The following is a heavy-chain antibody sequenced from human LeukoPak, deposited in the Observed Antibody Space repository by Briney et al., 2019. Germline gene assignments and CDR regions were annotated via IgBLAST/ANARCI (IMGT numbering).Heavy chain of an antibody. CDR2: INPNSGGT. CDR3: ARSDSYGSGSHWDDAFDI. V-gene: IGHV1-2*02. J-gene: IGHJ3*02. D-gene: IGHD3-10*01. CDR1: GYTFTGYY. Sequence: ASVKVSCKASGYTFTGYYMHWVRQAPGQGLEWMGWINPNSGGTNYAQKFQGRVTMTRDTSISTAYMELSRLRSDDTAVYYCARSDSYGSGSHWDDAFDIWGQGTMVTVSS.